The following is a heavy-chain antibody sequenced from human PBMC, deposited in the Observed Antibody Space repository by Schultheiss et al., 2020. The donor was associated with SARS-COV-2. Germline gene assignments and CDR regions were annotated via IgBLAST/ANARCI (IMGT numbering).Heavy chain of an antibody. V-gene: IGHV3-74*01. CDR1: GFTFSNYW. J-gene: IGHJ4*02. CDR2: INSDGSST. CDR3: ARETKFRGYSYGPGGY. D-gene: IGHD5-18*01. Sequence: GGSLRLSCAASGFTFSNYWMHWVRQAPGKGPVWVSRINSDGSSTSYADSVKGRFTISRDNAKNTLYLQMNSLRAEDTAVYYCARETKFRGYSYGPGGYWGQGTLVTVSS.